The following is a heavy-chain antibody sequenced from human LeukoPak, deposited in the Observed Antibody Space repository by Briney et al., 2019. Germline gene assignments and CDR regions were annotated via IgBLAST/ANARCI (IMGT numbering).Heavy chain of an antibody. CDR3: AKDGSWGDYYFYFYMDV. V-gene: IGHV3-23*01. CDR1: GSGLTFGNFA. D-gene: IGHD3-16*01. CDR2: ISASGHYT. Sequence: QPGGSLRLSCEASGSGLTFGNFALSWVRQAPGKGPEWLSGISASGHYTYYADSVKGRFTISRDNFKNTLYIDMNSLRAEDTAVYYCAKDGSWGDYYFYFYMDVWGKGTTVTVSS. J-gene: IGHJ6*03.